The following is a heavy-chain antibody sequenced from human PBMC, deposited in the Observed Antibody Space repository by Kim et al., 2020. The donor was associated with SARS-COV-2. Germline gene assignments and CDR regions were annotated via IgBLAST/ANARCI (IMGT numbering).Heavy chain of an antibody. V-gene: IGHV3-33*01. CDR1: GFTFSGHA. J-gene: IGHJ6*01. D-gene: IGHD6-19*01. CDR3: ARDGPWGAVAGIGTCGM. CDR2: IWYDGSNK. Sequence: GGSLRLSCAASGFTFSGHAMHWVRQAPGKGLEWVAVIWYDGSNKYYADSVKGRFTISRDNSKNTLYLQMNSLRAEDTAVYYCARDGPWGAVAGIGTCGM.